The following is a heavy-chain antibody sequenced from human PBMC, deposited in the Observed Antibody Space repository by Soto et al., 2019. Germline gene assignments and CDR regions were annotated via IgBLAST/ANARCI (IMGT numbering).Heavy chain of an antibody. CDR2: IYYSGST. CDR3: ASWGRGIDP. D-gene: IGHD7-27*01. CDR1: GGSISSYC. J-gene: IGHJ5*02. V-gene: IGHV4-59*01. Sequence: SETLSLTCTVSGGSISSYCWSWIRQPPGKGLEWIGYIYYSGSTNYNPSLKSRVTISVDTSKNQFSLKLSSVTAADTAVYYCASWGRGIDPWGQGTLVTVSS.